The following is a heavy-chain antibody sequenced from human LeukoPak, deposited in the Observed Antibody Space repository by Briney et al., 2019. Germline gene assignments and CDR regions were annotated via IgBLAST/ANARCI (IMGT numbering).Heavy chain of an antibody. V-gene: IGHV3-23*01. CDR2: ISGSGGST. D-gene: IGHD3-9*01. Sequence: PGGSLRLSCAASGFTFSSYAMSWVRQAPGKGLEWVSAISGSGGSTYYADSVKDRFTISRDNSKNTLYLQMNSLRAEDTAVYYCAKDPDYDILTGTTFDYWGQGTLVTVSS. J-gene: IGHJ4*02. CDR1: GFTFSSYA. CDR3: AKDPDYDILTGTTFDY.